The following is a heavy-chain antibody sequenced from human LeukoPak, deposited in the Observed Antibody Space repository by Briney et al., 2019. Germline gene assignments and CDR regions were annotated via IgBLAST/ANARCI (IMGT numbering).Heavy chain of an antibody. V-gene: IGHV6-1*01. Sequence: SQTLSLTCALSGDSVSSNSAAWNWLRQSPSRGLEWLGRTYYRSKLYNDYAVSVKSRITINPDTSKNQFSPQLNSVTPEDTAVYYCTREIVKQWLVRKAQIDIWGQGTMVTVSS. D-gene: IGHD6-19*01. CDR3: TREIVKQWLVRKAQIDI. CDR1: GDSVSSNSAA. J-gene: IGHJ3*02. CDR2: TYYRSKLYN.